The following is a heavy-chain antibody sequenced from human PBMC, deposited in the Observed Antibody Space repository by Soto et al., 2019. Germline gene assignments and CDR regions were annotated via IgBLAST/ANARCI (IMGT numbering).Heavy chain of an antibody. J-gene: IGHJ3*02. D-gene: IGHD1-1*01. CDR1: GYTFTGYY. Sequence: ASVKVSCKAAGYTFTGYYMHWVRQAPGQGLEWMGWINPNSGGTNYAQKFQGWVTMTRDTSISTAYMELSRLRSDDTAVYYCARDSGTKAFDIWGQGTMVTVSS. V-gene: IGHV1-2*04. CDR2: INPNSGGT. CDR3: ARDSGTKAFDI.